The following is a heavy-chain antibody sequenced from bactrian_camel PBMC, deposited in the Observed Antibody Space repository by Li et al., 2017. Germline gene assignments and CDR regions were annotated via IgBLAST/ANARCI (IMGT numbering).Heavy chain of an antibody. V-gene: IGHV3-2*01. CDR1: GFTFSIHY. Sequence: HVQLVESGGGSVQAGGSLRLSCAASGFTFSIHYMSWARQAPGKGLEWVSSIYSSGLKTYYADSLKGRFTISRDNAKETVYLQMDNMKPEDTALYYCATFSVAFGLWGQGTQVTVS. CDR2: IYSSGLKT. D-gene: IGHD6*01. J-gene: IGHJ4*01. CDR3: ATFSVAFGL.